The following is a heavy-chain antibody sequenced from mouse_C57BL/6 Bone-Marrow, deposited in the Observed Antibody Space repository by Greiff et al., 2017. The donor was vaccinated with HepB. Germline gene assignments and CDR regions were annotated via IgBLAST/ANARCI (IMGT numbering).Heavy chain of an antibody. Sequence: DVHLVESGGGLVKPGGSLKLSCAASGFTLSDYGMHWVRQAPEKGLEWVAYISSGSSTIYYAATVKGRFTISRDNAKNTLFLQMTSLRSEDTAMYYCARPTIVTTRIYYYAMDYWGQGTSVTVSS. CDR1: GFTLSDYG. D-gene: IGHD2-5*01. CDR3: ARPTIVTTRIYYYAMDY. V-gene: IGHV5-17*01. J-gene: IGHJ4*01. CDR2: ISSGSSTI.